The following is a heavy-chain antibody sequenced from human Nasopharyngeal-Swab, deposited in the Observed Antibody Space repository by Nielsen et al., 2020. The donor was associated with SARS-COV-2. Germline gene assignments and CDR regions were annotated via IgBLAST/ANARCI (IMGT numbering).Heavy chain of an antibody. D-gene: IGHD5-12*01. V-gene: IGHV3-11*01. CDR2: ISTSGSTK. Sequence: GESLKISCAASGFTFSDYYLSWIRQAPGEGLEWLSYISTSGSTKRHADPVRGRFTISRDNAKNLLYLQMSSLRAEDTAVYYCARIVTTAWYFDLWGRGTLITVSS. CDR1: GFTFSDYY. CDR3: ARIVTTAWYFDL. J-gene: IGHJ2*01.